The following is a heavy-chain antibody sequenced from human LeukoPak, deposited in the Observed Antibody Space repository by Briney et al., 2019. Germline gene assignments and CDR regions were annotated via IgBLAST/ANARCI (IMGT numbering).Heavy chain of an antibody. V-gene: IGHV3-23*01. Sequence: GGSLRLSCAASGFNFRIHGINWVRQAPGKGLEWVSAIGVSGIHTYFADSVRGRFSISRDDSRNTVYLQMNSLRAGDTALYFCARDLSLLGLDDWGQGTLVTVSS. CDR1: GFNFRIHG. CDR2: IGVSGIHT. J-gene: IGHJ4*02. D-gene: IGHD7-27*01. CDR3: ARDLSLLGLDD.